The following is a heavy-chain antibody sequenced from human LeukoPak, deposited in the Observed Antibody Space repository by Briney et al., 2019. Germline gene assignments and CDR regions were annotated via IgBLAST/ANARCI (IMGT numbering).Heavy chain of an antibody. V-gene: IGHV3-48*04. CDR3: ATDQPIGYNYGYPFDN. J-gene: IGHJ4*02. Sequence: GGSLRLSCAASGFTFSSYAMRWVRQAPGKGLEWVSYISSGGSTTYYADSVKGRFTISRDNAKNTLYLQMNNLRVEDTAVYYCATDQPIGYNYGYPFDNWGQGTLVTVSS. D-gene: IGHD5-18*01. CDR2: ISSGGSTT. CDR1: GFTFSSYA.